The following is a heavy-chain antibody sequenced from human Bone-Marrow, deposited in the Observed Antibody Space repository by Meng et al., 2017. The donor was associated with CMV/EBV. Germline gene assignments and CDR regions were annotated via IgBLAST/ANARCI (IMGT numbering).Heavy chain of an antibody. CDR1: GFTFSSYG. D-gene: IGHD2-15*01. CDR2: IRYDGNNK. J-gene: IGHJ4*02. V-gene: IGHV3-30*02. CDR3: ARLEVGATTMVIYFDY. Sequence: GESLKISCAASGFTFSSYGMHWVRQAPGKGLEWVAFIRYDGNNKNYADSVKGRFTISRDNSKNTLYLQMNSLRGEDTAVYYCARLEVGATTMVIYFDYWGQGTLVTVSS.